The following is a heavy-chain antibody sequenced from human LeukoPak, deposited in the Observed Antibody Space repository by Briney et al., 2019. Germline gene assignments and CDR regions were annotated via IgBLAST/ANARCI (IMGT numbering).Heavy chain of an antibody. J-gene: IGHJ3*02. Sequence: ASVKVSCKASGYTFTGYYMHWVRQAPGQGLEWMGWINPNSGGTNYAQKFQGRVTMTRDTSISTAYMELSRLRSDDTAVYYCASPNDAYFGISFDIWGQGTMVTVSS. V-gene: IGHV1-2*02. D-gene: IGHD3-9*01. CDR3: ASPNDAYFGISFDI. CDR1: GYTFTGYY. CDR2: INPNSGGT.